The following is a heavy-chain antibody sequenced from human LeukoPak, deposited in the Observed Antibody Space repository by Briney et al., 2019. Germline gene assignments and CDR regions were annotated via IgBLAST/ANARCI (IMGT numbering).Heavy chain of an antibody. CDR2: IKSKTDGETT. Sequence: GSLRLSCAASGFTFSNAWMNWVRQAPGKGLEWVGRIKSKTDGETTDYAAPVKGIFTISRDDSKNTLYLQMKSLKTEDTAVYYCTTLVDYWGQGTLVTVSS. J-gene: IGHJ4*02. CDR1: GFTFSNAW. V-gene: IGHV3-15*07. D-gene: IGHD2-8*02. CDR3: TTLVDY.